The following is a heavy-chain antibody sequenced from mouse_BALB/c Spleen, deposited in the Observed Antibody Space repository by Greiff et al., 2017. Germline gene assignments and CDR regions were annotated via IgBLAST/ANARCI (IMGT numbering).Heavy chain of an antibody. CDR3: ARLGYDPYAMDY. J-gene: IGHJ4*01. D-gene: IGHD2-3*01. CDR1: GYAFTNYL. CDR2: INPGSGGT. Sequence: QVQLKQSGAELVRPGTSVKVSCKASGYAFTNYLIEWVKQRPGQGLEWIGVINPGSGGTNYNEKFKGKATLTADKSSSTAYMQLSSLTSDDSAVYFCARLGYDPYAMDYWGQGTSVTVSS. V-gene: IGHV1-54*03.